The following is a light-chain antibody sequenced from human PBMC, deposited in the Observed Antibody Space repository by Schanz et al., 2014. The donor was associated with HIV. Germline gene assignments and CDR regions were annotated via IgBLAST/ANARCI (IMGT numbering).Light chain of an antibody. CDR2: DVS. J-gene: IGLJ2*01. CDR1: SSDVGSYNL. CDR3: VSYTGTNNPV. V-gene: IGLV2-14*02. Sequence: QSALTQPSSVSGSPGQSITISCTGASSDVGSYNLVSWYQQHPGKAPKLMIYDVSSRPSGVSDRFSGSKSGNTASLTVSGLQAEDEADYYCVSYTGTNNPVFGGGTKLTVL.